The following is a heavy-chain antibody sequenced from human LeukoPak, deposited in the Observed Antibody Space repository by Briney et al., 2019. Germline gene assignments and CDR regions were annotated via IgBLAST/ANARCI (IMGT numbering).Heavy chain of an antibody. Sequence: GRSLRLSCAASGFTFDDYAMHWVRQAPGMGLEWVSLISGDSDYTYYADSVKGRFTISRDNSKNSLYLQMNTLRTEDNALYYCAKGHGSRTGDFEYWGQGTLVTVSS. D-gene: IGHD3-10*01. CDR1: GFTFDDYA. CDR3: AKGHGSRTGDFEY. V-gene: IGHV3-43*02. J-gene: IGHJ4*02. CDR2: ISGDSDYT.